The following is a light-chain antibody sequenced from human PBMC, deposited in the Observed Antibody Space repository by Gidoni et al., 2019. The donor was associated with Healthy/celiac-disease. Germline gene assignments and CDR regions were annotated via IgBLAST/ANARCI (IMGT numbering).Light chain of an antibody. Sequence: EIQLTQSASFLSASVGDRVTITCWASQGLSRYLALYQQKPGKAPKLLIYAASTLQSGVPSRFSGSGSGTDFTLTISRLQPEDFATYYFQQLKSYPLLTFGGGTKVEIK. CDR2: AAS. J-gene: IGKJ4*01. V-gene: IGKV1-9*01. CDR1: QGLSRY. CDR3: QQLKSYPLLT.